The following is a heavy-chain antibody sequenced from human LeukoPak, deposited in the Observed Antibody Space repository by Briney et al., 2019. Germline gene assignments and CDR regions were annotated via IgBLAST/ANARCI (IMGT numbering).Heavy chain of an antibody. V-gene: IGHV1-8*03. CDR3: ARSYINRYCSGGSCYTD. CDR2: MNPNSGNT. CDR1: GYTFTSYD. D-gene: IGHD2-15*01. Sequence: GASVKVSCKASGYTFTSYDINWVRQATGQGLEWMGWMNPNSGNTGYAQKFQGRVTITRNTSISTAYMELSSLRSEDTAVYYCARSYINRYCSGGSCYTDWGQGTLVTVSS. J-gene: IGHJ4*02.